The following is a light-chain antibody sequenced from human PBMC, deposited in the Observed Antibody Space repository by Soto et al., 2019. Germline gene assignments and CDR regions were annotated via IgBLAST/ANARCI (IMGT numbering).Light chain of an antibody. CDR3: QKYNSAPLT. V-gene: IGKV1-27*01. CDR1: QDISDY. Sequence: DFQMTQSPASLSASVGDRVTITCQASQDISDYLNWYQQKPGAAPKLLIYAASTLQAGVPSRFSGSGSGTDFTLTISRLQHEDVAAYYCQKYNSAPLTFGGGTKLDIK. CDR2: AAS. J-gene: IGKJ4*01.